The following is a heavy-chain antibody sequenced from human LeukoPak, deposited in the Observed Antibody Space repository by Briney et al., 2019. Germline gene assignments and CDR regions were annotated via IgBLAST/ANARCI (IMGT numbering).Heavy chain of an antibody. V-gene: IGHV4-59*08. J-gene: IGHJ6*02. Sequence: SETLSLTCTVSGVSISTEYYSWIRQPPGKALEWIGYNYYSGRTNYNPSLNSRVTISVDKSKNQFSVKLSSVTAADTAVYYCARHHYDALYGMDVWGQGTTVTVSS. CDR1: GVSISTEY. CDR3: ARHHYDALYGMDV. CDR2: NYYSGRT. D-gene: IGHD3-22*01.